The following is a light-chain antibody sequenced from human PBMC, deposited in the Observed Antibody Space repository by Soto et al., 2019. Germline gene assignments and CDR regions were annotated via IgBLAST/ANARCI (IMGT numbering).Light chain of an antibody. Sequence: QSVLTQPPSVSGAPGQGVTISCTGSSSNIGASYDVHWYQQFPGTAPKLLIFGNTNRPSGVPDRFSASRSGTSASLAIAGLQAEDEAEYYCQSYDSSLSGHVFGTGTKVTVL. V-gene: IGLV1-40*01. CDR1: SSNIGASYD. CDR2: GNT. CDR3: QSYDSSLSGHV. J-gene: IGLJ1*01.